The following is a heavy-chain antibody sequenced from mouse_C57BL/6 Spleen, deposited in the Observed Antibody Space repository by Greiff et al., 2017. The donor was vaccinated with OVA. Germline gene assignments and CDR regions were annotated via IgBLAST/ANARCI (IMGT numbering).Heavy chain of an antibody. V-gene: IGHV5-9*01. CDR2: ISGGGGNT. J-gene: IGHJ4*01. CDR1: GFTFSSYT. CDR3: ARNYGGAMDY. Sequence: EVKLVESGGGLVKPGGSLKLSCAASGFTFSSYTMSWVRQTPEKRLEWVATISGGGGNTYYPDSVKGRFTISRDNAKNTLYLQMSSLRSEDTALYYCARNYGGAMDYWGQGTSVTVSS. D-gene: IGHD1-2*01.